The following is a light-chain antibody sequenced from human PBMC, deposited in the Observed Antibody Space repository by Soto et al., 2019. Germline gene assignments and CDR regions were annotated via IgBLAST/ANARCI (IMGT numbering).Light chain of an antibody. CDR3: QQHSNWPWT. CDR1: QSISSN. Sequence: EIVLTQSPGTLTLSPGERATLSCRASQSISSNLVWYQQKPGQAPRLLIYGASTRATGIPARFSGSGSGTEFTLTISSLQSEDFAVYYCQQHSNWPWTFGQGTKVDIK. CDR2: GAS. J-gene: IGKJ1*01. V-gene: IGKV3-15*01.